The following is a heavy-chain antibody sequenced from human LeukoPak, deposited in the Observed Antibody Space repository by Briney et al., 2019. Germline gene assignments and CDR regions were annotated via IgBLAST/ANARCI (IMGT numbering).Heavy chain of an antibody. CDR3: ARVEVVPAAKFDY. CDR2: INPNSGGT. D-gene: IGHD2-2*01. CDR1: GYTFTGYY. Sequence: ASVKVSCKASGYTFTGYYMHWVRQAPGQGLEWMGWINPNSGGTNYAQKFQGRVTMTRDTSINTAYMELSRLRSDDTAVYYCARVEVVPAAKFDYWGQGTLVTVSS. V-gene: IGHV1-2*02. J-gene: IGHJ4*02.